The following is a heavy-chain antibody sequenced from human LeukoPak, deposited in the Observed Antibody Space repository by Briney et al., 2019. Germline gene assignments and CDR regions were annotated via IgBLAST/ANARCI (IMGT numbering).Heavy chain of an antibody. V-gene: IGHV3-49*04. CDR3: TRDEYGLVSGPYYDC. CDR1: GFTFSGYS. J-gene: IGHJ4*02. D-gene: IGHD6-19*01. CDR2: IRSKAYGGTT. Sequence: GGSLRLSCAASGFTFSGYSMSWVRQAPGKGLEWVGFIRSKAYGGTTEYAASVKGRFTISRDDSKSIAYLQMNSLKTEDTAVYYCTRDEYGLVSGPYYDCWGQGTLVTVSS.